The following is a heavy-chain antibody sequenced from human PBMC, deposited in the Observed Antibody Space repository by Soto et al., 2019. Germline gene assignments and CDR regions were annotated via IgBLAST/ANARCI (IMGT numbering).Heavy chain of an antibody. V-gene: IGHV3-23*01. Sequence: EVQLLESGGGLVQPGGSLRLSCAASGFTFSSYAMSWVRQAPGKGLEWVSAISGSGGSTYYADSVKGRFTISRDNSKNTLYLQMNSLRAEDTAVYYCANRLYAFWSAPMDGYMDVWGKGTTVTVSS. CDR1: GFTFSSYA. CDR2: ISGSGGST. D-gene: IGHD3-3*01. J-gene: IGHJ6*03. CDR3: ANRLYAFWSAPMDGYMDV.